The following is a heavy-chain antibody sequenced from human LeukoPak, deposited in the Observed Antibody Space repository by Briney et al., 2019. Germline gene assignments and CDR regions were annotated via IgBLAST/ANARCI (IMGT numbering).Heavy chain of an antibody. D-gene: IGHD6-13*01. CDR2: IKQDGSEK. CDR1: GFIFTNYW. Sequence: GGSLRLSCAASGFIFTNYWMSWVRQAPGKGLEWVANIKQDGSEKHYVDSMKGRFTISRDNAKNSVYLQMNSLRAEDTAVYFCARIGYSSSRFDYWGQGTLVTVSS. CDR3: ARIGYSSSRFDY. V-gene: IGHV3-7*01. J-gene: IGHJ4*02.